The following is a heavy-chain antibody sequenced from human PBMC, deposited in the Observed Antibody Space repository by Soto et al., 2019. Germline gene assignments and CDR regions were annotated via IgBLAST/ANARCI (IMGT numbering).Heavy chain of an antibody. J-gene: IGHJ4*02. Sequence: LSLTCTVSGGSISSYYWSWIRQPPGKGLEWIGYIYYSGSTNYNPSLKSRVTISVDTSKNQFSLKLSSVTAADTAVYYCAGINSSGYYIFDYWGQGTLVTVYS. D-gene: IGHD3-22*01. CDR1: GGSISSYY. V-gene: IGHV4-59*01. CDR2: IYYSGST. CDR3: AGINSSGYYIFDY.